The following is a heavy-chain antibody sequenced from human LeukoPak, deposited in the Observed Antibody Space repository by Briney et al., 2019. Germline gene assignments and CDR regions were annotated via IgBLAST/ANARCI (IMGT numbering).Heavy chain of an antibody. V-gene: IGHV3-33*06. CDR3: AKDAQRGFDYSNSLEN. J-gene: IGHJ4*02. Sequence: GGSLRLSCAASRFTFSHYGMHWVRQAPGKGLEWVAVIWNDGSNKYYADSVKGRFTVSRDNSQNRLYLQMNSLRPEDTAVYYCAKDAQRGFDYSNSLENWGQGTLVTVS. D-gene: IGHD4-11*01. CDR2: IWNDGSNK. CDR1: RFTFSHYG.